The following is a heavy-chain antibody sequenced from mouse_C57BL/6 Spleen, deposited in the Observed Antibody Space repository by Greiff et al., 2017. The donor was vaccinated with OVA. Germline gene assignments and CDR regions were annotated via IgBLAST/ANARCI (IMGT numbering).Heavy chain of an antibody. V-gene: IGHV1-18*01. D-gene: IGHD4-1*01. CDR2: INPNNGGT. J-gene: IGHJ3*01. CDR1: GYTFTDYN. Sequence: VQLQQSGPELVKPGASVKIPCKASGYTFTDYNMDWVKQSHGKSLEWIGDINPNNGGTIYNQKFKGKATLTVDKSSSTAYMELRSLTSEYTAVYYCARRNWDWFAYWGQGTLVTVSA. CDR3: ARRNWDWFAY.